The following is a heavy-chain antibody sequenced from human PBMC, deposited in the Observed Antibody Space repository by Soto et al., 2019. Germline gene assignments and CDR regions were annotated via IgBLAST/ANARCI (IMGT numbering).Heavy chain of an antibody. J-gene: IGHJ6*02. CDR2: ISSSSSTI. D-gene: IGHD5-18*01. CDR1: GFTFSSYS. Sequence: EVQLVESGGGLVQPGGSLRLSCAASGFTFSSYSMNWVRQAPGKGLEWVSYISSSSSTIYYAASVKGRFTISRDNAKNSLYLQMNSLRDEDTAVYYCARVLQLWTDYYYYGMDVWGQGTTVTVSS. CDR3: ARVLQLWTDYYYYGMDV. V-gene: IGHV3-48*02.